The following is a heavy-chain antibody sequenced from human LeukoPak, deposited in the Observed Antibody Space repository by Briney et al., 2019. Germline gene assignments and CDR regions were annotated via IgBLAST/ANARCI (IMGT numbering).Heavy chain of an antibody. V-gene: IGHV1-18*01. J-gene: IGHJ5*01. CDR2: ISAYKGNT. D-gene: IGHD5-18*01. CDR1: GYTFTSYG. Sequence: ASVKLSCKASGYTFTSYGISWVRQAPGQGREWMGWISAYKGNTNYTQKLQGRVTMTTDTSTGTAYMDLRSLRSDDTAVYYCARTPEPLRAMATGWFDSWGQGTLVTVSS. CDR3: ARTPEPLRAMATGWFDS.